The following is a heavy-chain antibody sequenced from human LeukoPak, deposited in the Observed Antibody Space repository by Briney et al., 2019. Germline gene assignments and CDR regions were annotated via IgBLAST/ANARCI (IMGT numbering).Heavy chain of an antibody. CDR3: ARARRSYYDILTRNAFDI. CDR1: GFIVSSYS. V-gene: IGHV3-21*01. D-gene: IGHD3-9*01. J-gene: IGHJ3*02. CDR2: INSISSYI. Sequence: GGSLRLSCAASGFIVSSYSLNWVRQAPGKGLEWVASINSISSYIYYADSVKGRFTISRDNAKNSLYLQMNSLRAEDTAVYYCARARRSYYDILTRNAFDIWGQGTMVTVSS.